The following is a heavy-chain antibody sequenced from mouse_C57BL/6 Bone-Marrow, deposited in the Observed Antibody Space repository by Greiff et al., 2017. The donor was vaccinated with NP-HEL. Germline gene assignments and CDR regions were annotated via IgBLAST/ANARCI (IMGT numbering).Heavy chain of an antibody. CDR3: ARRARYYYGSSYYYYAMDY. V-gene: IGHV8-12*01. D-gene: IGHD1-1*01. J-gene: IGHJ4*01. Sequence: VKLVESGPGILQSSQTLSLTCSFSGFSLSTSGMGVSWIRQPSGKGLEWLAHIYWDDDKRYNPSLKSRLTISKDTSRNQVFLKITSVDTADTATYYCARRARYYYGSSYYYYAMDYWGQGTSVTVSS. CDR2: IYWDDDK. CDR1: GFSLSTSGMG.